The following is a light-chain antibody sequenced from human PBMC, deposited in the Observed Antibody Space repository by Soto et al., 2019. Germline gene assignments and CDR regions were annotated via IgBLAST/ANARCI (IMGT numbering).Light chain of an antibody. CDR3: QQRSNWVWT. V-gene: IGKV1-39*01. Sequence: DIQMTQSPSSLSASVEDRVIITCRASQSISNHLNWYQQKPGKAPKLLIFAASSLQSGVPSRFSGSGSGTDFTLTISSLEPEDFAVYYCQQRSNWVWTFGQG. J-gene: IGKJ1*01. CDR1: QSISNH. CDR2: AAS.